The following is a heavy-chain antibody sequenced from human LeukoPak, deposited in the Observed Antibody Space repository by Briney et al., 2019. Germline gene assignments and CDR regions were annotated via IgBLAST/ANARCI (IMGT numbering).Heavy chain of an antibody. V-gene: IGHV3-7*01. J-gene: IGHJ4*02. CDR1: GFTFSSYW. CDR2: IKQDGSEK. CDR3: ARGSYCSSTSCYTLTMDY. Sequence: GGSLRLSCAASGFTFSSYWMSWVRQAPGKGLEWVANIKQDGSEKYYVDSEKGRFTISRDNAKNSLYLQMNSLRAEDTAVYYCARGSYCSSTSCYTLTMDYWGQGTLVTVSS. D-gene: IGHD2-2*02.